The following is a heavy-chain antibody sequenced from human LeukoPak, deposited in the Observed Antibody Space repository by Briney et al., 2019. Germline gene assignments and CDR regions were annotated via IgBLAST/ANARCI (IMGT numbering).Heavy chain of an antibody. V-gene: IGHV4-4*07. Sequence: PSETLSLTCTVSGGSISSYYWSWIRQPPGKGLEWIGRIYTSGSTNYNPSLKSRVTMSVDTSKNQFSLRLGSVTAADTAVYYCAREAIAAAGRSFDYWGPGTLVTVSS. CDR1: GGSISSYY. CDR3: AREAIAAAGRSFDY. D-gene: IGHD6-13*01. J-gene: IGHJ4*02. CDR2: IYTSGST.